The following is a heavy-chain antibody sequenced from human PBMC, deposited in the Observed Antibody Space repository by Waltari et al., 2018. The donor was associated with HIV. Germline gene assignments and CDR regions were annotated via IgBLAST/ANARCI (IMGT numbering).Heavy chain of an antibody. CDR1: GGSISSNYYF. CDR2: ISHTGGTT. D-gene: IGHD3-10*01. Sequence: QSQLQESDPGLVKPSETLSLTCTVSGGSISSNYYFWAWVRPPPGKGLEWIGTISHTGGTTYYNPSLKSRVIISVDTSKDQSSLKLSSMTATDTAVYYCARQRGSGLWYFDLWGRGTLVSVSS. CDR3: ARQRGSGLWYFDL. V-gene: IGHV4-39*01. J-gene: IGHJ2*01.